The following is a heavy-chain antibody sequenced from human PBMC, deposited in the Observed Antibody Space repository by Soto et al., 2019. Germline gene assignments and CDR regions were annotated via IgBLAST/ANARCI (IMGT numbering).Heavy chain of an antibody. Sequence: SETLSLTCSVSGASIYNGGYFWNWIRQTPGRGLEWIGYVDFTGSTNYNPSLKSRVTISRDTSKNQFSLKLSSVTAADTAVYFCASFYGSSWFSLAMDVWGQGTTVTVSS. CDR3: ASFYGSSWFSLAMDV. V-gene: IGHV4-61*08. CDR1: GASIYNGGYF. J-gene: IGHJ6*02. CDR2: VDFTGST. D-gene: IGHD6-13*01.